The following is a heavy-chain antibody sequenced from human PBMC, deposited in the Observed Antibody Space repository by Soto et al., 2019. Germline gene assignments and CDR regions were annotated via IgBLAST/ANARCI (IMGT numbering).Heavy chain of an antibody. J-gene: IGHJ4*02. CDR2: IWYDGSNK. Sequence: QVQLVESGGGVVQPGRSLRLSCAASGFTFSSYGMHWVRQAPGKGLEWVAVIWYDGSNKYYADSVKGRFTISRDNSKNTLYLQMNTLRAEDTAVYYCARDTGDYDILTCYYSYWGQGTLVTVSS. V-gene: IGHV3-33*01. CDR3: ARDTGDYDILTCYYSY. D-gene: IGHD3-9*01. CDR1: GFTFSSYG.